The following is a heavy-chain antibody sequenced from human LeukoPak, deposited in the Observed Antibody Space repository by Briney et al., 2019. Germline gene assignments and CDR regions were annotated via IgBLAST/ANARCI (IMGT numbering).Heavy chain of an antibody. J-gene: IGHJ4*02. V-gene: IGHV3-30*01. CDR2: ISYDGSNK. D-gene: IGHD6-13*01. CDR3: AKATGSNWYYFDD. Sequence: GRSLRLSCAASGFTFSSYAMHWVRQAPGKGLEWVAVISYDGSNKYSADSVKGRFTISRDDSKNTLYLQMNSLRTEDTAVYYCAKATGSNWYYFDDWGLGTLVTVSS. CDR1: GFTFSSYA.